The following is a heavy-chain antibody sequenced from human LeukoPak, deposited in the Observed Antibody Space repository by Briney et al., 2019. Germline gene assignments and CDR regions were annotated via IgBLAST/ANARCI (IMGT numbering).Heavy chain of an antibody. D-gene: IGHD3-22*01. CDR1: GDSVSSNSAA. Sequence: SQTLSLTCAISGDSVSSNSAAWNWLRQSPSRGLEWLGSTYYRSKWYNDYAVSVKSRITITPDTSKNQFSLQLSSVTPEDTAVYYCAREAVGYYDSSGYYFWSQGTLVTVSS. V-gene: IGHV6-1*01. CDR3: AREAVGYYDSSGYYF. CDR2: TYYRSKWYN. J-gene: IGHJ4*02.